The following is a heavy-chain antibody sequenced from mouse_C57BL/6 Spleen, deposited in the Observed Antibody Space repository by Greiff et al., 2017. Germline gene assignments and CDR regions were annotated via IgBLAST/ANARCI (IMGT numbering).Heavy chain of an antibody. Sequence: EVQLQQSGTVLARPGASVKMSCKTSGYTFTSYWMHWVKQRPGQGLEWIGAIYPGNSDTSYNQKFKGKAKLTAVTSASTAYMELSSLTNEDSAVYYCTRGTSYWYFDVWGTGTTGTVSS. V-gene: IGHV1-5*01. J-gene: IGHJ1*03. D-gene: IGHD3-3*01. CDR3: TRGTSYWYFDV. CDR1: GYTFTSYW. CDR2: IYPGNSDT.